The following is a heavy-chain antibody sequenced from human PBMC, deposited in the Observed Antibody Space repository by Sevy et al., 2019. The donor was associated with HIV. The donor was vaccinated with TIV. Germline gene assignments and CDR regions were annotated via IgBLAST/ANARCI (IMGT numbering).Heavy chain of an antibody. D-gene: IGHD5-18*01. CDR1: GYTFSDYY. CDR3: ERDLVRDEYSYGALDH. J-gene: IGHJ4*02. CDR2: INPKTGAT. V-gene: IGHV1-2*02. Sequence: ASVKVSCKASGYTFSDYYLHWLRLAPGQGFEWMGWINPKTGATKYAQRFQGRVILGRDMSITTAYMELSSLRSDDAALFYCERDLVRDEYSYGALDHWGQGTLVTVSS.